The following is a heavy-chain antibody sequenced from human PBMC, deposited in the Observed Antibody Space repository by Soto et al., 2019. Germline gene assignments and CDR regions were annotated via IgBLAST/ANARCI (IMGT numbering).Heavy chain of an antibody. J-gene: IGHJ6*02. CDR3: ARGLKNLYGVDV. D-gene: IGHD1-7*01. CDR1: GFTISDYW. Sequence: EVQLVESGGGLVQPGGSLRLSCAASGFTISDYWMHWVRQAPGKGLVWVSRIKFDGSSISYADSVKGRFTISRDNAWNTLYLQMTSLRAEDTAVYYCARGLKNLYGVDVWGQGTTVTVTS. V-gene: IGHV3-74*01. CDR2: IKFDGSSI.